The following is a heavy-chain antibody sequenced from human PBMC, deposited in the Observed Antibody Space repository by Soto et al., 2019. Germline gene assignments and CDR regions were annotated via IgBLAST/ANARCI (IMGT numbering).Heavy chain of an antibody. CDR3: TTRRYCSSTSCFEL. D-gene: IGHD2-2*01. V-gene: IGHV3-15*01. Sequence: GGSLRLSCAASGFTFSNAWMSWVRQAPGKGLEWVGRIKSKTDGGTTDYAAPVKGRFTISRDDSKNTLYLQMNSLKTEDTAVYYCTTRRYCSSTSCFELWSQGTLVTVSS. CDR2: IKSKTDGGTT. J-gene: IGHJ4*02. CDR1: GFTFSNAW.